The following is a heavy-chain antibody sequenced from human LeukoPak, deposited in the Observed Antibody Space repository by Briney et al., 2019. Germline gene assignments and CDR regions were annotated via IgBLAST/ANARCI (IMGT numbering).Heavy chain of an antibody. CDR2: ISYDGSNK. J-gene: IGHJ4*02. Sequence: GGSLRLSCAASGFTFSSYGMHWVRQAPGKGLEWVAVISYDGSNKYYADSVKGRFTISRDNSKNTLYLQMNSLRAEDTAVYYCAKEGTYDILTGYYEAGYFDYWGQGTLVTVSS. V-gene: IGHV3-30*18. CDR1: GFTFSSYG. CDR3: AKEGTYDILTGYYEAGYFDY. D-gene: IGHD3-9*01.